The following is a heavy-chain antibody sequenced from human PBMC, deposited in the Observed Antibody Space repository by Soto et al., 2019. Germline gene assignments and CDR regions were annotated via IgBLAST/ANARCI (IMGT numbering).Heavy chain of an antibody. Sequence: XGSWSPPFPPAGVTLISYDWNWFPQAPGRGLEWVSSISSSSSYIYYADSVKGRFTISRDNAKNSLYLQMHSLRAEDTAMYYCASWGHIVPVSPTDFDHWGEGTLVTVSS. CDR2: ISSSSSYI. V-gene: IGHV3-21*01. CDR1: GVTLISYD. D-gene: IGHD2-21*01. CDR3: ASWGHIVPVSPTDFDH. J-gene: IGHJ4*02.